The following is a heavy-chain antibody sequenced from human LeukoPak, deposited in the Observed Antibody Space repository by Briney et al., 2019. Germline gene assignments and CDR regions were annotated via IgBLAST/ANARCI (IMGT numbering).Heavy chain of an antibody. CDR2: IWYDGSNK. Sequence: PGRSLRLSCAASGFTFSSYGMHWVRQAPGKGLEWVAVIWYDGSNKYYADSVKGRFTISGDNSKNTLYLQMNSLRAEDTAVYYCAKEDGDYACDYWGQGTLVTVSS. CDR3: AKEDGDYACDY. D-gene: IGHD4-17*01. V-gene: IGHV3-33*06. J-gene: IGHJ4*02. CDR1: GFTFSSYG.